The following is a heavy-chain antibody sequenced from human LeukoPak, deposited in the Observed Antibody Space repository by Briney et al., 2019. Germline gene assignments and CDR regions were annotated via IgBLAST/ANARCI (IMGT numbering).Heavy chain of an antibody. J-gene: IGHJ4*02. CDR2: MYYSEST. CDR3: ASLYSGSYDTGSFDYFNY. CDR1: GGSISRYN. Sequence: SETLSLTCTLSGGSISRYNSSSIPHRPGKGLEWNGHMYYSESTNYNPSLKSRVTISADPSKNQFSLKLSSVTAADTAVYYCASLYSGSYDTGSFDYFNYWGQGTLVSVSS. V-gene: IGHV4-59*01. D-gene: IGHD1-26*01.